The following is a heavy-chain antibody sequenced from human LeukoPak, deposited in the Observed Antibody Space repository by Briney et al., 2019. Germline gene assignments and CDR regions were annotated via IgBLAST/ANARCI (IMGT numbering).Heavy chain of an antibody. J-gene: IGHJ4*02. D-gene: IGHD1-26*01. Sequence: QTPSLTSAISGDTASSTSAASNWIRQSPSSCLEWLGRTYYRSKWYNDYAVSVKSRITIDPDTSKNQLSLQLNSVTPEDTAVYDCARDVGATVRTMYYFDYWGQGTLVTVFS. CDR1: GDTASSTSAA. CDR2: TYYRSKWYN. CDR3: ARDVGATVRTMYYFDY. V-gene: IGHV6-1*01.